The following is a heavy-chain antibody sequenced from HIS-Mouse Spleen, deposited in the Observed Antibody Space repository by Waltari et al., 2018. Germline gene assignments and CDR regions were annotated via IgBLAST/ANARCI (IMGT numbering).Heavy chain of an antibody. J-gene: IGHJ4*02. CDR3: AARFGESHFDY. CDR2: MNTNSGNT. CDR1: GYPFTSYD. Sequence: VQLVQSGAEVKTPGAAVKVSCKASGYPFTSYDSDWVRQATGQGLEWMGWMNTNSGNTGYAQKFQGRVTMTRNTSISTAYMELSSLRSEDTAVYYCAARFGESHFDYWGQGTLVTVSS. D-gene: IGHD3-10*01. V-gene: IGHV1-8*01.